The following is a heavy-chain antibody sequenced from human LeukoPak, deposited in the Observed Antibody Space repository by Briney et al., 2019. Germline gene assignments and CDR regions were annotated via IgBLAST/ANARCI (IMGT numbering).Heavy chain of an antibody. CDR1: GGTFSSYA. Sequence: SVKVSCKASGGTFSSYAISWVRQAPGQGLEWMGRIIPIFGTANYAQKFQGRVMITTDESTSTAYMELSSLRSEDTAVYYCARRRESSGLIFDYWGQGTLVTVSS. CDR3: ARRRESSGLIFDY. CDR2: IIPIFGTA. D-gene: IGHD6-19*01. V-gene: IGHV1-69*05. J-gene: IGHJ4*02.